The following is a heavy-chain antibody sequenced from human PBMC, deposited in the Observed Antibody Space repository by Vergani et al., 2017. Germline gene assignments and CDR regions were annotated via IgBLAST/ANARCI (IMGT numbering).Heavy chain of an antibody. V-gene: IGHV4-34*01. Sequence: QVQLQQWGAGLLKPSETLSLPCAVYGGSFSGYYWSWIRQPPGKGLEWIGGINHSARTNYNPTLKSRVTISVDPSKNPFALKLSSVTAAGTAVYYCARIAVAGTGWVRKLPYFDYWGQGTLVTVSS. CDR1: GGSFSGYY. J-gene: IGHJ4*02. CDR2: INHSART. D-gene: IGHD6-19*01. CDR3: ARIAVAGTGWVRKLPYFDY.